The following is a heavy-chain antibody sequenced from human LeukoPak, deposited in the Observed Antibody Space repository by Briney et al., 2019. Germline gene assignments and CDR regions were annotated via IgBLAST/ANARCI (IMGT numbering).Heavy chain of an antibody. V-gene: IGHV3-33*01. CDR3: ARDSHSMDV. CDR1: GFTFRNYG. J-gene: IGHJ6*02. CDR2: IWSDGSNK. Sequence: GGSLRLSCAASGFTFRNYGMHWVRQAPGKGLECVAVIWSDGSNKQYADSVKGRLTISRDNSKNTLYLQMNSLRTEDTAVYYCARDSHSMDVWGQGTTVTVSS.